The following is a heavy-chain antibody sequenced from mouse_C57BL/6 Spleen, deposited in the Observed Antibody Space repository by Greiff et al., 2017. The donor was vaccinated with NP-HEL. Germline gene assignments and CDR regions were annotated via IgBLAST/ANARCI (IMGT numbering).Heavy chain of an antibody. Sequence: VQLQQSGAELVKPGASVKISCKASGYAFSSYWMNWVKQRPGKGLEWIGQMYPGDGDTNYNGKFKGKATLTADKSSSTAYMQLSSLTSEDSAVYFCARGCITTVDFDVWGAGTTVTVSS. V-gene: IGHV1-80*01. CDR1: GYAFSSYW. D-gene: IGHD1-1*01. CDR3: ARGCITTVDFDV. J-gene: IGHJ1*01. CDR2: MYPGDGDT.